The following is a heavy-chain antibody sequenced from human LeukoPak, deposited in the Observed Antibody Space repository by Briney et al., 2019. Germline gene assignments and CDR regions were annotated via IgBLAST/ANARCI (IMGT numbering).Heavy chain of an antibody. V-gene: IGHV3-30*03. CDR2: ISYDGSNK. D-gene: IGHD3-9*01. CDR3: AGPSMTGYYRGYAFDI. J-gene: IGHJ3*02. CDR1: GFTFSSYG. Sequence: RSGGSLRLSCAASGFTFSSYGMHWVRQAPGKGLKWVAVISYDGSNKYYADSVKGRFTISRDNSKNTLYLQMNSLRAEDTAVYYCAGPSMTGYYRGYAFDIWGQGTMVTVSS.